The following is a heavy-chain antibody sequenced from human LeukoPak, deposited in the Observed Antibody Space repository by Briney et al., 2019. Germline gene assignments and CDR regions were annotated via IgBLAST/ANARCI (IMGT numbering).Heavy chain of an antibody. CDR3: AKVRRGYSYDIDY. CDR1: GFTFSSYG. J-gene: IGHJ4*02. Sequence: PGGSLRLSCAASGFTFSSYGMHWVRQAPGKGLEWVAVISYDGSNKYYADSVKGRFTISRDNSKNTLYLQMISLRAEDTAVYYCAKVRRGYSYDIDYWGQGTLVTVSS. D-gene: IGHD5-18*01. V-gene: IGHV3-30*18. CDR2: ISYDGSNK.